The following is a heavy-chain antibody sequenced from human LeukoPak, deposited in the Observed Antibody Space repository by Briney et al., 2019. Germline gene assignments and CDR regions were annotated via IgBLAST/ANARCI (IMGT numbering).Heavy chain of an antibody. Sequence: SQTLSLTCAISGDSVSSNSAAWNWIRQSPSRGLEWLGRTYYRSKWYNDYAVSVKSRITINPDTSKNQFSLKLSSVTAADTAVYYCARGGGGYYDSSGYSISPYWYFDLWGRGTLVTVSS. CDR3: ARGGGGYYDSSGYSISPYWYFDL. J-gene: IGHJ2*01. CDR1: GDSVSSNSAA. V-gene: IGHV6-1*01. D-gene: IGHD3-22*01. CDR2: TYYRSKWYN.